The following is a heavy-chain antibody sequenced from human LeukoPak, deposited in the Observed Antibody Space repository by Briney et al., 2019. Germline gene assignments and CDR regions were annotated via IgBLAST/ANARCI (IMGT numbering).Heavy chain of an antibody. CDR1: GVTFSGYS. CDR3: ARGGGYCSSTSCYNNWFDP. J-gene: IGHJ5*02. Sequence: PGGSLRLSCAASGVTFSGYSMNWVRQAPGKGLEWVSAITATSLHIYYADSVKGRFTISRDNAKNSLNLQMNSLRAEDTAVYYCARGGGYCSSTSCYNNWFDPWGQGTLVTVSS. CDR2: ITATSLHI. V-gene: IGHV3-21*01. D-gene: IGHD2-2*02.